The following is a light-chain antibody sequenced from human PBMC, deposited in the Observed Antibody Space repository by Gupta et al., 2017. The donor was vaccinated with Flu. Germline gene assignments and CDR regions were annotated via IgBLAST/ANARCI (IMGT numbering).Light chain of an antibody. CDR1: QSVSSSY. Sequence: EIVLTQSPGTLSLSPGERATLSCRASQSVSSSYLVWYQQKPGQAPRLLIYGASSRATGIPDRFSGSGSGTDFTLTISRREPEDFAVYYCQQYGSSPMWTFGQGTKVEIK. V-gene: IGKV3-20*01. CDR3: QQYGSSPMWT. J-gene: IGKJ1*01. CDR2: GAS.